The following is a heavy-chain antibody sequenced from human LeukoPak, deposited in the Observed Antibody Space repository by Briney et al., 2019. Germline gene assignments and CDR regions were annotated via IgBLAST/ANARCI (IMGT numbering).Heavy chain of an antibody. CDR1: DVTITNYY. J-gene: IGHJ4*02. Sequence: PSETLSLTCTVSDVTITNYYWTWIRQPAGKGLEWIGRLYIGREADYNPSLRSRVTMSVDTSSSQFSLRLTSVTAADTATYYCGREARVVIGDGYYLDPWGPGTQITVSS. D-gene: IGHD2-21*01. V-gene: IGHV4-4*07. CDR2: LYIGREA. CDR3: GREARVVIGDGYYLDP.